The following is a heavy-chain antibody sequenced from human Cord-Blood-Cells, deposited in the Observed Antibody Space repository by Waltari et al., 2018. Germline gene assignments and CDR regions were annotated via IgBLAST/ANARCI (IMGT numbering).Heavy chain of an antibody. CDR2: IYHSGGT. CDR1: GYSISSGYY. D-gene: IGHD6-13*01. V-gene: IGHV4-38-2*01. CDR3: ARTSGSSSWYRGDYFDY. J-gene: IGHJ4*02. Sequence: QVQLQESGPGLVKPSETLSLTCAVSGYSISSGYYWGWIRQPPGKGLEWIGSIYHSGGTYYSPSLRSRVTISVDTAKNQFSLKLSSGTAADTAVYYCARTSGSSSWYRGDYFDYWGQGTLVTVSS.